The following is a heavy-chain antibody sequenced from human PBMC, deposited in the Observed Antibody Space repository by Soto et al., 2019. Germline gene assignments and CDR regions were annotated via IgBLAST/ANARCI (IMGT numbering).Heavy chain of an antibody. CDR2: IYHSGST. CDR1: GGSISSSNW. D-gene: IGHD6-19*01. Sequence: QVQLQESGPGLVKPSGTLSLTCAVSGGSISSSNWWSWVRQPPGKGLEWIGEIYHSGSTNYNPSLKSRVTISVDKSKNQFSLKLSSVTAADTAVYYCARTSIAVAGTKGDRGMDVWGQGTTVTVSS. CDR3: ARTSIAVAGTKGDRGMDV. V-gene: IGHV4-4*02. J-gene: IGHJ6*02.